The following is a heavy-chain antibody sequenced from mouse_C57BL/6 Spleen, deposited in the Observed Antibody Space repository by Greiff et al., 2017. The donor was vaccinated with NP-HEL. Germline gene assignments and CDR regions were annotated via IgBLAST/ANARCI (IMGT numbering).Heavy chain of an antibody. V-gene: IGHV1-61*01. CDR3: ARSTMTHWYFDV. J-gene: IGHJ1*03. D-gene: IGHD2-4*01. CDR1: GYTFTSYW. Sequence: QVQLQQPGAELVRPGSSVKLSCKASGYTFTSYWMDWVKQRPGQGLEWIGNIYPSDSETHYNQKFKDKATLTVDKSSSTAYMQLSSLTSDDSAVYHCARSTMTHWYFDVWGTGTTVTVSS. CDR2: IYPSDSET.